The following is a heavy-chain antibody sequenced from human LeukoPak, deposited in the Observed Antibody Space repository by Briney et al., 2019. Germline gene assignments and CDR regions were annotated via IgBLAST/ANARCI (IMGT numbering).Heavy chain of an antibody. D-gene: IGHD1-1*01. CDR2: ISYSGST. V-gene: IGHV4-59*01. J-gene: IGHJ4*02. Sequence: SETLSLTCTVSGGSISTYYWSWIRQPPGKGLEWIGYISYSGSTNYNPSLESRVTISVDTSKSQFSLKLSSVTAADTAVYYCARDRVRGNANPYFDYWGQGTLVTVSS. CDR3: ARDRVRGNANPYFDY. CDR1: GGSISTYY.